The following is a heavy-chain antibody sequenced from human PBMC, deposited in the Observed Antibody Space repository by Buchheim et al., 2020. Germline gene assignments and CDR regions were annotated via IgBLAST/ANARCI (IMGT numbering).Heavy chain of an antibody. J-gene: IGHJ2*01. CDR3: ARGSDVNSYWYFDL. CDR1: GFNFSDYS. V-gene: IGHV3-21*01. Sequence: DVQLLESGGGLVKPGGSLRLSCAASGFNFSDYSMNWVRQAPGKGLEWISSISSSATFIYYSDSVNGRFTVSRDNATSSLYLQMNSLRAGDTAVYYCARGSDVNSYWYFDLWGRGTL. D-gene: IGHD2/OR15-2a*01. CDR2: ISSSATFI.